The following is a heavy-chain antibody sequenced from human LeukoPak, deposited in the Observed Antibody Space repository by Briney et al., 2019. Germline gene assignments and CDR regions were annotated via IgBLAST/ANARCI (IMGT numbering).Heavy chain of an antibody. CDR3: AKDGNYDFWSGYSRVADY. CDR2: ISGSGGST. D-gene: IGHD3-3*01. J-gene: IGHJ4*02. Sequence: GGSLRLSCAASGFTFSSYSMNWVRQAPGKGLEWVSAISGSGGSTYYADSVKGRFTISRDNSKNTLYLQMNSLRAEDTAVYYCAKDGNYDFWSGYSRVADYWGQGTLVTVSS. V-gene: IGHV3-23*01. CDR1: GFTFSSYS.